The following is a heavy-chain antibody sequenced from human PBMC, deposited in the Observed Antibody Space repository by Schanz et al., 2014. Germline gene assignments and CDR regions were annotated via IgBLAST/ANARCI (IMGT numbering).Heavy chain of an antibody. J-gene: IGHJ4*02. CDR1: GFTFSSYW. CDR3: AKIERNED. V-gene: IGHV3-33*06. D-gene: IGHD1-1*01. CDR2: IWYDGSNK. Sequence: VQLVESGGGLVQPGGSLRLSCAASGFTFSSYWMHWVRQAPGKGLEWVAVIWYDGSNKYYADSVKGRFTISRDNSKNTLYLQMNSLRAEDTAVYFCAKIERNEDWGQGTLVTVSS.